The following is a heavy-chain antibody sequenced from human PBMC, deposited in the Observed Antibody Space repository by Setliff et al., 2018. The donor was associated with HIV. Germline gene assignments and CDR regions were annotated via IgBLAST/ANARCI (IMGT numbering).Heavy chain of an antibody. CDR2: IIPIFGTA. V-gene: IGHV1-69*13. Sequence: GASVKVSCKASGGTFTGDAISWVRQAPGQGLEWMGGIIPIFGTANYAQKFQGRVTITADESTSTAYMELSSLRSEDTAVYYCARAYSNSYYYYYYMDVWGKGTTVTVSS. CDR1: GGTFTGDA. CDR3: ARAYSNSYYYYYYMDV. D-gene: IGHD4-4*01. J-gene: IGHJ6*03.